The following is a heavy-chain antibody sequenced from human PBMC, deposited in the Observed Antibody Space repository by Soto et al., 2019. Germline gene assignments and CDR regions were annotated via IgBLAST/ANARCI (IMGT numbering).Heavy chain of an antibody. J-gene: IGHJ4*02. CDR1: GFTFSSYA. CDR3: ARDLSRDSSGYYY. Sequence: GGSLRLSCAASGFTFSSYAMHWVRQAPGKGLEWVAVISYDGSNKYYADSVKGRFTISRDNSKNTLYLQMNSLRAEDTAVYYCARDLSRDSSGYYYWGQGTLVTVSS. V-gene: IGHV3-30-3*01. D-gene: IGHD3-22*01. CDR2: ISYDGSNK.